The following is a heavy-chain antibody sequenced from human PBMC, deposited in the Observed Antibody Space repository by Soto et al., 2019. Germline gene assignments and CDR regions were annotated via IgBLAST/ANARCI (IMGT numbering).Heavy chain of an antibody. V-gene: IGHV4-34*01. Sequence: PSETLSLTCAVYGGSFSGYYWSWIRQPPGKGLEWIGEINHSGSTNYNPSLKSRVTISVDPSKNQFSLKLSSVTAADTAVYYCSRGYCSGGSCIERLYYYYYYGMDVWGQGTTVT. D-gene: IGHD2-15*01. J-gene: IGHJ6*02. CDR2: INHSGST. CDR3: SRGYCSGGSCIERLYYYYYYGMDV. CDR1: GGSFSGYY.